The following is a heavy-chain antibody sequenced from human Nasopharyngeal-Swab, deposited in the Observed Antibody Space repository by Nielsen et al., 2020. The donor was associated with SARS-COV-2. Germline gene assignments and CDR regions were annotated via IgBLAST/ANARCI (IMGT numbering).Heavy chain of an antibody. J-gene: IGHJ5*02. CDR1: GGSISSGSYY. CDR3: ARVTGHLYNWFDP. CDR2: IYTSGST. V-gene: IGHV4-61*02. D-gene: IGHD3-10*01. Sequence: SETLSLTCTVSGGSISSGSYYWSWIRQPAGKGLEWIGRIYTSGSTNYNPSLKSRVTISVDTSKNQFSLKLSSVTAADTAVYYCARVTGHLYNWFDPWGQGTLVTVSS.